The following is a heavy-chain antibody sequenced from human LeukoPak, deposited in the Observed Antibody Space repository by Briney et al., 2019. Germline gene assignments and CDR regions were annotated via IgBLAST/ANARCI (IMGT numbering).Heavy chain of an antibody. CDR3: ARDLSGNHYGHFDY. Sequence: ASVKVSCKASGYTFTSYYMHWVRQAPGQGLEWMGIINPGDGRTTYPQKFQGRVTMTRDTSTSTGYMELSSLRSEDTAVYYCARDLSGNHYGHFDYWGQGTLVTVSS. CDR2: INPGDGRT. CDR1: GYTFTSYY. D-gene: IGHD1-26*01. J-gene: IGHJ4*02. V-gene: IGHV1-46*01.